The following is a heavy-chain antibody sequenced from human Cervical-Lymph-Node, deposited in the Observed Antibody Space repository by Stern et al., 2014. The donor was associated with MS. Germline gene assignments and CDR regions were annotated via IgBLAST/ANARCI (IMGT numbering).Heavy chain of an antibody. CDR3: ARERKVERSARLLVSFDV. J-gene: IGHJ3*01. D-gene: IGHD1-1*01. CDR2: INSCGGT. V-gene: IGHV4-34*01. CDR1: GASFSDNY. Sequence: QVQLQQWGAGLLRPSETLSLTCAVHGASFSDNYWSWIRQTPGKGLEWIGEINSCGGTHYPPPFRSRATLSVAPSRTQFSLKLSSLTAADTAMYYCARERKVERSARLLVSFDVWGQGTLVTVSS.